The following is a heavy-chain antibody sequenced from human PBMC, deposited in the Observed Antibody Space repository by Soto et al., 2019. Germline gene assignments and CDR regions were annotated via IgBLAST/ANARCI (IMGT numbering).Heavy chain of an antibody. D-gene: IGHD3-22*01. J-gene: IGHJ3*02. V-gene: IGHV3-23*01. CDR3: AKITFALPTPATVVEYYYDSSVDFVQETGGAFDI. CDR1: GFTFSSYA. Sequence: EVQLLESGGGLVQPGGSLRLSCAASGFTFSSYAMSWVRQAPGKGLEWVSAISGSGGSTYYADSVKGRFTISRDNSKNTLYLQMNSLRAEDTAVYYCAKITFALPTPATVVEYYYDSSVDFVQETGGAFDIWGQGTMVTVSS. CDR2: ISGSGGST.